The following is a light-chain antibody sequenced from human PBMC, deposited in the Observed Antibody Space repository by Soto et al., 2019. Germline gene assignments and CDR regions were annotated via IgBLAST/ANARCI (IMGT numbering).Light chain of an antibody. CDR2: GNN. V-gene: IGLV1-40*01. CDR1: SSNIGANYD. Sequence: QSVLTQPPSVSGAPGQRVTISCTGSSSNIGANYDVHWYQHRPGTAPKLLIFGNNNRPSGVPDRFSGSKSGNTASLTISGLQADDEATYYCCSYAGGSTWVFGGGTKLTVL. J-gene: IGLJ3*02. CDR3: CSYAGGSTWV.